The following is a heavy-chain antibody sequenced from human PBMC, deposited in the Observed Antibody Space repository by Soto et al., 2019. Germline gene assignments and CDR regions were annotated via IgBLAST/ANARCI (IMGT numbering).Heavy chain of an antibody. Sequence: QVQLVESGGGLVKPGGSLRLSCAASGFTFSDFYMSWIRQAPGKGPEWISYISSGSTNIFNADSVKGRFTVSRDNAKNSVYLQMDSLRAEDTAVYYCARDRNAAGSDYWGQGTLVTVSS. CDR3: ARDRNAAGSDY. V-gene: IGHV3-11*01. J-gene: IGHJ4*02. CDR1: GFTFSDFY. D-gene: IGHD1-1*01. CDR2: ISSGSTNI.